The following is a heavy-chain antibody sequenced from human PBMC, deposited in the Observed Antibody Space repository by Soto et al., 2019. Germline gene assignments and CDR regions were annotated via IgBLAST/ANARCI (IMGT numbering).Heavy chain of an antibody. Sequence: SEALSVPCSISGASLSLCYWIWIRQPPGKGLEWIGYVYYTAPTNYNPSLKSRVTISVDMSKNQFSLKLSSVTAADTAVYYCARHTGGSTFDNVFYYGMDVWGQGTTVT. CDR2: VYYTAPT. D-gene: IGHD3-16*01. CDR1: GASLSLCY. V-gene: IGHV4-59*08. J-gene: IGHJ6*02. CDR3: ARHTGGSTFDNVFYYGMDV.